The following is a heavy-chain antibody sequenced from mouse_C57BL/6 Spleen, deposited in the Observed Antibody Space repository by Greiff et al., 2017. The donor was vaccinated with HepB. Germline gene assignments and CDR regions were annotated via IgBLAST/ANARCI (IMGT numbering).Heavy chain of an antibody. Sequence: VQLQQPGAELVRPGSSVKLSCKASGYTFTSYWMDWVKQRPGQGLEWIGNIYPSDSETHYNQKFKDKATLTVDKSSSTAYMQLSSLTSEDSAVYYCAGLTTVVARGFAYWCQGTLVTVSA. CDR3: AGLTTVVARGFAY. J-gene: IGHJ3*01. V-gene: IGHV1-61*01. D-gene: IGHD1-1*01. CDR2: IYPSDSET. CDR1: GYTFTSYW.